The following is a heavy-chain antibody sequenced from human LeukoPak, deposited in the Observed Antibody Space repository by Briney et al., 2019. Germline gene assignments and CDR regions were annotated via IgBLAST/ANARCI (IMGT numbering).Heavy chain of an antibody. J-gene: IGHJ4*02. CDR1: GFTFSSYA. Sequence: GGSLRLSCAASGFTFSSYAMHWVRQAPGKGLEWVAVISYDGSNKYYVDSVKGRFTISRDNSKNTLYLQMNSLRAEDTAVYYCARDTASAGAIDYWGQGTLVTVSS. CDR2: ISYDGSNK. CDR3: ARDTASAGAIDY. V-gene: IGHV3-30*04. D-gene: IGHD5-18*01.